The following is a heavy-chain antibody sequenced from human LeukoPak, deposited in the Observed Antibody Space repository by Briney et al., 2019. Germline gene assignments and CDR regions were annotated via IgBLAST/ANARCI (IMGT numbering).Heavy chain of an antibody. CDR2: ISSSSSYI. CDR1: GFTFSSYA. J-gene: IGHJ6*02. CDR3: ARAHLYDFWSGFYYYYGMDV. D-gene: IGHD3-3*01. Sequence: GGSLRLSCAASGFTFSSYAMSWVRQAPGKGLEWVSSISSSSSYIYYADSVKGRFTISRDNAKNSLYLQMNSLRAEDTAVYYCARAHLYDFWSGFYYYYGMDVWGQGTTVTVSS. V-gene: IGHV3-21*01.